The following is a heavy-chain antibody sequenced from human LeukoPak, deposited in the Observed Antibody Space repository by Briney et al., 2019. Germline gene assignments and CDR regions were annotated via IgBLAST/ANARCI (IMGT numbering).Heavy chain of an antibody. D-gene: IGHD2-15*01. V-gene: IGHV4-39*01. J-gene: IGHJ4*02. Sequence: SETLSLTCTVSGGSISSSSYYWGWIRQPPGKGLEWIGSIYYSGSTYYNPSLKSRVTISVDTSKNQFSLKLSSVTAADTAVYYCARSRGIVDGFDYRGQGTLVTVSS. CDR2: IYYSGST. CDR1: GGSISSSSYY. CDR3: ARSRGIVDGFDY.